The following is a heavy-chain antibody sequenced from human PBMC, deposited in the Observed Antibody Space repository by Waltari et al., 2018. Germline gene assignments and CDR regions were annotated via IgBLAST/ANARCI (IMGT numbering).Heavy chain of an antibody. Sequence: QVQLVASGGGVVRPGRSLRLSCTGSGFPFSRYAFHWIRQAPGKGLEWVAVISYDENNRHYADSVKGRFTISRDNSKTTLYLQIVSLRDEDTAIYYCARDALGDYSNWFDPWGQGTRVTVSS. V-gene: IGHV3-30*01. CDR3: ARDALGDYSNWFDP. CDR1: GFPFSRYA. D-gene: IGHD4-17*01. J-gene: IGHJ5*02. CDR2: ISYDENNR.